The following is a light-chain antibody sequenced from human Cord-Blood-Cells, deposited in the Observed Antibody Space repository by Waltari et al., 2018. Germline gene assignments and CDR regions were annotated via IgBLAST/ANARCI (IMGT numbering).Light chain of an antibody. CDR3: QQSYSTPPWT. CDR1: QSISSY. V-gene: IGKV1-39*01. J-gene: IGKJ1*01. CDR2: AAS. Sequence: DIQMTQSPSSLSASVGDRVTITCRASQSISSYLNWYQQKPGKDPKLLIYAASSLQSGVPSRFSGSGFGTDFTLTISSLQPEDFATYYCQQSYSTPPWTFGQGTKVEIK.